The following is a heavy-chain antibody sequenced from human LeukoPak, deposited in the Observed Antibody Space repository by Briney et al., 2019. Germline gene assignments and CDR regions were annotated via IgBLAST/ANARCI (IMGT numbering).Heavy chain of an antibody. CDR2: IKSKSEGETT. J-gene: IGHJ4*02. CDR1: GFTFSYAW. V-gene: IGHV3-15*07. Sequence: GGSLRLSCAASGFTFSYAWMNWVRQAPGKGLEWVGRIKSKSEGETTDYAAPVRGRFTISRDDSKSTLYVQMNSLKTEDTAVYYCTTGNWGPHWGQGTLVTVSS. D-gene: IGHD7-27*01. CDR3: TTGNWGPH.